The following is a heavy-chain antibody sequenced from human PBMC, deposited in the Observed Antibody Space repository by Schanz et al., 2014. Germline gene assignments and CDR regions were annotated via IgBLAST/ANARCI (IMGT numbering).Heavy chain of an antibody. J-gene: IGHJ5*01. V-gene: IGHV3-23*01. CDR2: ISASGGTT. D-gene: IGHD2-15*01. Sequence: EVQLLESGGGLVQPGGSLRLSCAASGFTFSAYAMTWVRQIPGKGLEWVSAISASGGTTYYADSVKGRFTISRDNSKNTLYQQMNSLRAEDTAVYYCAKTPREYCNYDNCPNWFDSWGQGTLVTASS. CDR3: AKTPREYCNYDNCPNWFDS. CDR1: GFTFSAYA.